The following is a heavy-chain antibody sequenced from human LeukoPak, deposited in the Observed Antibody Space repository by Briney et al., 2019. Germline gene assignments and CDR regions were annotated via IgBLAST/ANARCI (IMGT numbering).Heavy chain of an antibody. Sequence: PGGSLRLSCAASGFAFSNQAMGWVRQASGKGLEWVSVISDSGGTTYYADSVKGRFTISRDNAKNSLYLQMNSLRAEDTAVYYCARDLAAGHFDYWGQGALVTVSS. V-gene: IGHV3-23*01. J-gene: IGHJ4*02. D-gene: IGHD6-13*01. CDR3: ARDLAAGHFDY. CDR2: ISDSGGTT. CDR1: GFAFSNQA.